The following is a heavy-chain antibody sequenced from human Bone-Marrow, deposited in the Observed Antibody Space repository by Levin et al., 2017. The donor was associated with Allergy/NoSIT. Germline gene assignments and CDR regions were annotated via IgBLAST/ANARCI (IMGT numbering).Heavy chain of an antibody. CDR3: SRGRGSSPQSRRNWFDP. J-gene: IGHJ5*02. V-gene: IGHV4-34*01. D-gene: IGHD6-6*01. CDR2: INHSGSS. CDR1: SGSFNGYY. Sequence: PSETLSLTCAVYSGSFNGYYWSWIRQPPGKGLEWIGEINHSGSSDYNPSLMSRLTISVDPSKNQFSLKVRSVTAADTAVYYCSRGRGSSPQSRRNWFDPWGQGTLVIVSS.